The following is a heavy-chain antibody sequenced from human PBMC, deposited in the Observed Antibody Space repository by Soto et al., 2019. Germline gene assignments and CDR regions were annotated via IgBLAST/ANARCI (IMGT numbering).Heavy chain of an antibody. CDR3: ARGGLGAAGGMGV. V-gene: IGHV1-69*02. Sequence: QVQLVQYGAEVKKPGSSVKVSCKASGGTFSSYTITWVRQAPGHGLEWMGRVIPLLGITNYAQKFQGRVTISAERSTSTAYMERSSLRSEDTAVYYGARGGLGAAGGMGVWGQGTTVSVSS. J-gene: IGHJ6*02. CDR2: VIPLLGIT. CDR1: GGTFSSYT. D-gene: IGHD1-26*01.